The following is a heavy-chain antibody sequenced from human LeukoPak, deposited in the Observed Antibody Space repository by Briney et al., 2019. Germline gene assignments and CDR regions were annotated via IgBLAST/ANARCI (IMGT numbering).Heavy chain of an antibody. V-gene: IGHV5-51*01. CDR1: GYSFTTYW. CDR2: IYPGDSDT. CDR3: ARIILADSSGYFDY. D-gene: IGHD3-22*01. Sequence: GESLKISCEASGYSFTTYWIGWVRQMPGKGLEWMGIIYPGDSDTRYSPSFQGQVTISADKSISTAYLQWSSLKASDTAMYYCARIILADSSGYFDYWGQGTLVTVSS. J-gene: IGHJ4*02.